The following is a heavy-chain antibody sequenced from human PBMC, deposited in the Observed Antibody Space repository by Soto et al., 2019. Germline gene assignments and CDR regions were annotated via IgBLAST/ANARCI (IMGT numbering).Heavy chain of an antibody. J-gene: IGHJ4*02. Sequence: SETLSLTCTVSGGSVSSGSYYWSWIRQPPGKGLEWIGYIYYSGSTNYNPSLKSRVTISVDTSKNHFSLKLSSVTAADTAVYYCGSQKQVAPGFFNYGGQEIRAPFSS. CDR1: GGSVSSGSYY. D-gene: IGHD5-12*01. CDR3: GSQKQVAPGFFNY. V-gene: IGHV4-61*03. CDR2: IYYSGST.